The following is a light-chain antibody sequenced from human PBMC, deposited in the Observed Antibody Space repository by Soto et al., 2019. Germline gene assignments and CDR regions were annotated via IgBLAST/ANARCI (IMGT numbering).Light chain of an antibody. J-gene: IGKJ4*01. V-gene: IGKV3-20*01. CDR2: GAS. CDR3: QQYGSSPPLT. Sequence: DIVLPQSPGTLSSAPGERATLSCRASQSVTSNSVAWYQQRPGQAPRLLIYGASSRATGIPDRFSGSGSGTDFTLTISRLEPEDFAVYYCQQYGSSPPLTFGGGTKVDI. CDR1: QSVTSNS.